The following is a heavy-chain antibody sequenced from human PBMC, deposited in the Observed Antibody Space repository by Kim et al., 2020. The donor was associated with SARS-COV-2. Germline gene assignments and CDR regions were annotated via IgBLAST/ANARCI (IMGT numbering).Heavy chain of an antibody. CDR1: GGSLNGYH. J-gene: IGHJ6*02. V-gene: IGHV4-34*01. CDR3: ARGRAGVVPSPILGLGPYYEYYAMDV. D-gene: IGHD3-3*01. Sequence: SETLSLTCAVFGGSLNGYHWTWIRQSPGKGLEWIGEINHSGGTNCIPSLKSRVTMSLDTSKNQFSLKLRSVTAADTDVYYCARGRAGVVPSPILGLGPYYEYYAMDVWGQGTPVTVSS. CDR2: INHSGGT.